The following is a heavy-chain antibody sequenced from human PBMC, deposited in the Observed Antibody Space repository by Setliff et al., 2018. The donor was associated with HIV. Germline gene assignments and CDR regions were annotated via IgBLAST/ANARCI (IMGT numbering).Heavy chain of an antibody. D-gene: IGHD2-15*01. CDR1: GDSISSSGHY. V-gene: IGHV4-39*01. J-gene: IGHJ4*02. CDR2: FYYTGGA. Sequence: PSETLSLTCTVPGDSISSSGHYWGWLRQSQGKGLEWIASFYYTGGAYYNPPLNSRVTMTRDTSIRTAYMELSSLTSDDTAVYYCASLATTRWDYWGRGTLVTVSS. CDR3: ASLATTRWDY.